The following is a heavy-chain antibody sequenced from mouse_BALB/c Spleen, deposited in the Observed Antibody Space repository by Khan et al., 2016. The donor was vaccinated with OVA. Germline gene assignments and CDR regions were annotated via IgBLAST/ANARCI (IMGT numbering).Heavy chain of an antibody. J-gene: IGHJ4*01. CDR3: ARWMTPYIMDY. CDR1: GYTFTNYG. Sequence: QIQLVQSGPELKKPGETVKISCKASGYTFTNYGMNWVKQAPGKGLKWMGWINTYTGQPTYADDFKGRFALSLETSASTAYLQISNLHYEDTASYVGARWMTPYIMDYWGQGTSVTVSA. D-gene: IGHD1-3*01. V-gene: IGHV9-3-1*01. CDR2: INTYTGQP.